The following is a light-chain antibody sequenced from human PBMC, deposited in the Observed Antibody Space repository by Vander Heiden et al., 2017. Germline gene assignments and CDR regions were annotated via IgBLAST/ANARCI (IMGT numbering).Light chain of an antibody. CDR1: SSDVGKYNL. CDR2: EVS. V-gene: IGLV2-23*02. Sequence: QSALTQPSSVSWSPGQSITIFCPGTSSDVGKYNLVSWYQQHPGKATKLMIYEVSRRPLGDSNRFSGSKSGNTASLTISGLQAEDEADYYCCSYTGSNTVVFGGGTKLSVL. CDR3: CSYTGSNTVV. J-gene: IGLJ2*01.